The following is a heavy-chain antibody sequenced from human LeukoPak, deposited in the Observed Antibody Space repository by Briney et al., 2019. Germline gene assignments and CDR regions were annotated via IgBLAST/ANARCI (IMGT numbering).Heavy chain of an antibody. V-gene: IGHV1-2*02. CDR3: ARDPYFTSGSYNYFDY. Sequence: VASVKVSCKASGYTFTGYYMHWVRQAPGQGLEWMGWINPNSGGTNYAQKFQGRVTMTRDTSISTAYMELSRLRSGDTAVYYCARDPYFTSGSYNYFDYWGQGTLVTVSS. CDR1: GYTFTGYY. J-gene: IGHJ4*02. D-gene: IGHD3-10*01. CDR2: INPNSGGT.